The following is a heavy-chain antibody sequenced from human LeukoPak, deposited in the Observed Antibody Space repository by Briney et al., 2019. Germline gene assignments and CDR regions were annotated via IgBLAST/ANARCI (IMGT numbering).Heavy chain of an antibody. V-gene: IGHV4-39*01. CDR2: IYYSGST. J-gene: IGHJ4*02. CDR3: ASSDSSGYPALIDY. Sequence: PSETLSLTCTVSGGSISSSSYYWGWIRQPPGKGLEWIGSIYYSGSTYYNPSLKSRVIISVDTSKNQFSLKLGSVTAADTAVYYCASSDSSGYPALIDYWGQGTLVTVSS. D-gene: IGHD3-22*01. CDR1: GGSISSSSYY.